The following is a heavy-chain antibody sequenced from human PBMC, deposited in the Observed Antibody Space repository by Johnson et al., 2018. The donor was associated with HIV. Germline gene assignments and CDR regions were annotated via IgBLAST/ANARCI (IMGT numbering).Heavy chain of an antibody. CDR2: GSI. J-gene: IGHJ3*02. V-gene: IGHV3-9*01. D-gene: IGHD7-27*01. CDR3: AKDRNWGASGAFDI. Sequence: GSIGYADSVKGRFTISRDNANNTLYLQMDSLRAEDTAVYYCAKDRNWGASGAFDIWGQGTMVTVSS.